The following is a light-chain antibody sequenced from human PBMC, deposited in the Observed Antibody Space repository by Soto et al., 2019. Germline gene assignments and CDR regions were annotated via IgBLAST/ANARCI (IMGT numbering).Light chain of an antibody. CDR2: DVS. CDR3: CSYVGRNTYV. V-gene: IGLV2-11*01. Sequence: SVLTQPRSASGSPGQSITISCTGTSSYVGGYNYVSWYQQHPAKAPKLIIFDVSKRPSGVPNRFSGSKSGNTASLTISGLRAEDEADYYCCSYVGRNTYVFGTGTKVTVL. CDR1: SSYVGGYNY. J-gene: IGLJ1*01.